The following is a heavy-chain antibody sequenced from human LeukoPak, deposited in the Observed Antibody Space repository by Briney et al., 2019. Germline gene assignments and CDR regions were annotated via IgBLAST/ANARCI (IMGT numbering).Heavy chain of an antibody. J-gene: IGHJ4*02. D-gene: IGHD6-19*01. V-gene: IGHV2-70*04. CDR3: ARISLGSDTSPSSGWPYYLDY. Sequence: SGPALVKPTQTLTLTCTFSGFSLSTSGMRVSWIRQPPGKALEWLARIDWDDDKFYSTSLKTRLTISKDTSKNQVVLTMTNMDPVDTATYYCARISLGSDTSPSSGWPYYLDYWGQGTLVTVSS. CDR2: IDWDDDK. CDR1: GFSLSTSGMR.